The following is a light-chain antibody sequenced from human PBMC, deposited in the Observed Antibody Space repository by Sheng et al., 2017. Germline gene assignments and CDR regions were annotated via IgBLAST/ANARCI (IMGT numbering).Light chain of an antibody. V-gene: IGKV1-5*03. CDR1: QSISSW. Sequence: DIQMTQSPSTLSPSVGDRVTITCRASQSISSWLAWYQHKPGKAPKLLIYKASTLESGVPSRFSGSGSGTEFTLTISSLQPDDFATYYCQQYYSYSRTFGQGTKVGNQT. CDR2: KAS. CDR3: QQYYSYSRT. J-gene: IGKJ1*01.